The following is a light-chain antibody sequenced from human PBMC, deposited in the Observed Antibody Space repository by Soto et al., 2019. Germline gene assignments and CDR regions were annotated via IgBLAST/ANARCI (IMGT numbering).Light chain of an antibody. CDR3: QQRSNWPPEVT. Sequence: EIVLTQSPATLSLSPGERATLSCRASQSVSSYLAWYQQTPGQAPRLLIYDASNRATGIPARFSGSGSGTDFTLTISSLEPEDFAVYYCQQRSNWPPEVTFGGGTKVEIK. J-gene: IGKJ4*01. V-gene: IGKV3-11*01. CDR2: DAS. CDR1: QSVSSY.